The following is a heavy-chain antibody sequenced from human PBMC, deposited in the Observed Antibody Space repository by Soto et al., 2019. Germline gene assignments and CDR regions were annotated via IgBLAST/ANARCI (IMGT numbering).Heavy chain of an antibody. D-gene: IGHD3-10*01. Sequence: QVQLVESGGGVVQPGRSLRLSCEASGFTFSSSPMHWVRQAPGRGLEWVAVISYDGIIKVYADSVQGRFTISRDISKNTLYLQMNSLRTEDTAVYYCVRDKIRGSPDYCDAWGQGTLVTVSS. CDR1: GFTFSSSP. CDR3: VRDKIRGSPDYCDA. V-gene: IGHV3-30-3*01. CDR2: ISYDGIIK. J-gene: IGHJ4*02.